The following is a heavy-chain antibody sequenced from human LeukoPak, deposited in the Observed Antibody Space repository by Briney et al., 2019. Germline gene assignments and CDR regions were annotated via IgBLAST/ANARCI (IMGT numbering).Heavy chain of an antibody. V-gene: IGHV3-23*01. Sequence: AGGSLRLSCAASGFTFSSCAMSWVRQAPGKGLEWVSGISASGGTTYYADSVKGRFTISRDNAKNSLYLQMNSLRAEDTAVYYCAELGITMIGGVWGKGTTVTVSS. J-gene: IGHJ6*04. D-gene: IGHD3-10*02. CDR3: AELGITMIGGV. CDR2: ISASGGTT. CDR1: GFTFSSCA.